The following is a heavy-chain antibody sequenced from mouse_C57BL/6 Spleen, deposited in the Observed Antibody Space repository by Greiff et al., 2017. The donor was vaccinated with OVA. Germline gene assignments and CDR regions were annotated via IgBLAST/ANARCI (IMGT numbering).Heavy chain of an antibody. Sequence: QVQLQQPGAELVRPGSSVKLSCKASGYTFTSSWMDWVKQRPGQGLEWIGNIYPSDSETHYNQKFKDKATLTVDKSSSTAYMQLSSLTSEDSAVYYCARSGYYGSSYWFAYWGQGTLVTVSA. CDR3: ARSGYYGSSYWFAY. CDR2: IYPSDSET. CDR1: GYTFTSSW. D-gene: IGHD1-1*01. V-gene: IGHV1-61*01. J-gene: IGHJ3*01.